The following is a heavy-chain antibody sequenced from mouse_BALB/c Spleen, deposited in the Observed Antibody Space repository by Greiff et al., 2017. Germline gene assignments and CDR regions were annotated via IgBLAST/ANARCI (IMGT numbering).Heavy chain of an antibody. V-gene: IGHV3-2*02. CDR1: GYSITSDYA. D-gene: IGHD2-2*01. CDR2: ISYSGST. Sequence: EVQLQQSGPGLVKPSQSLSLTCTVTGYSITSDYAWNWIRQFPGNKLEWMGYISYSGSTSYNPSLKSRISITRDTSKNQFFLQLNSVTTEDTATYYCARGVWLRRVYYFDYWGQGTTLTVSS. J-gene: IGHJ2*01. CDR3: ARGVWLRRVYYFDY.